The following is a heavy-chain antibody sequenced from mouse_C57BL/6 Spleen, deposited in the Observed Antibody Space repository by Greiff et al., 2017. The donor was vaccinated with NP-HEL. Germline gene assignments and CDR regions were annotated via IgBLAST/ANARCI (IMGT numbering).Heavy chain of an antibody. V-gene: IGHV1-15*01. Sequence: VQLQQSGAELVRPGASVTLSCKASGYTFTDYEMHWVKQTPVHGLEWIGAIDPETGGTAYNQKFKGKAILTADKSSSTAYMELRSLTSEDSAVYYCTRSWDGYYLDYWGQGTTLTVSS. CDR2: IDPETGGT. CDR3: TRSWDGYYLDY. D-gene: IGHD2-3*01. CDR1: GYTFTDYE. J-gene: IGHJ2*01.